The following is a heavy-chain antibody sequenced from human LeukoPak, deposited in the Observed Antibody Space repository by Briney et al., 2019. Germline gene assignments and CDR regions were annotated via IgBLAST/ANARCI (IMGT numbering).Heavy chain of an antibody. V-gene: IGHV5-51*01. CDR1: GYSFTSYW. Sequence: GESLKISCKGSGYSFTSYWIGWVRQMPGKGLEWMGIIYPGDSDTRYSPSFQGQVTISADKSISTAYLQWSSLKASDTAMYYCARLLFGRDGYNSFDYWDQGTLVTVSS. CDR2: IYPGDSDT. J-gene: IGHJ4*02. CDR3: ARLLFGRDGYNSFDY. D-gene: IGHD5-24*01.